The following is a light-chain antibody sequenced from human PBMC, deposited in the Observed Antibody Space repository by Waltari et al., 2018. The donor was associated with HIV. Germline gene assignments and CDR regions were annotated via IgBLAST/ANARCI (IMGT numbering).Light chain of an antibody. CDR2: DNK. CDR3: ETWDHSLSAVV. Sequence: QSVFTQPPSVSAAPGQKVSISCSGSSSNIGPNYVSWYQQLPGTAPKLLIYDNKKRPSGIPDRFSGSKSGTSATLGITGLQTGDEADYYCETWDHSLSAVVFGGGTKLTVL. J-gene: IGLJ2*01. CDR1: SSNIGPNY. V-gene: IGLV1-51*01.